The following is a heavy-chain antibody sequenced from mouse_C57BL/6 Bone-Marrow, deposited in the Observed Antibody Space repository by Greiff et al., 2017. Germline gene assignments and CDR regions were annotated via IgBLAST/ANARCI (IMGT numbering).Heavy chain of an antibody. CDR1: GYTFTSYW. J-gene: IGHJ1*03. CDR3: APIYSNLFYWYSDV. V-gene: IGHV1-64*01. CDR2: IHPNSGST. Sequence: QVQLQQPGAELVKPGASVKLSCKASGYTFTSYWMHWVKQRPGQGLEWIGMIHPNSGSTNYNEKFKSKATLTVDKSSSTAYMQLSSLTSEDSAVYYCAPIYSNLFYWYSDVWGTGTTVTVSS. D-gene: IGHD2-5*01.